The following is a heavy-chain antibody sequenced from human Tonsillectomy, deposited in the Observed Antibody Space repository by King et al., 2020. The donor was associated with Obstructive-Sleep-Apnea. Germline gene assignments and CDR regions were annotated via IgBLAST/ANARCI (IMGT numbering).Heavy chain of an antibody. Sequence: HVQLVESGGGVVQPGRSLRLSYAASGFNFNVYYIHWVRQTPGKGLEWVAVISSDGGKKYYADSVKGRFTISRDNSKSTLYLQMNSLTTEDTAIYYCVRGSRLWFGEFWGRGTLVTVSA. D-gene: IGHD3-10*01. V-gene: IGHV3-30-3*01. CDR1: GFNFNVYY. J-gene: IGHJ4*02. CDR3: VRGSRLWFGEF. CDR2: ISSDGGKK.